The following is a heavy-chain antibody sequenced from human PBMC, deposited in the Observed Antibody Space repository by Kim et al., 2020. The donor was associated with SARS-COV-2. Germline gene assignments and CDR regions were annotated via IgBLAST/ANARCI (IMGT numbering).Heavy chain of an antibody. CDR2: T. CDR3: ARADWFYAFDI. Sequence: TSDAESVKGRITISRDNAKNTLYLQMNSLRAEDTAVYYCARADWFYAFDIWGQGTMVTVSS. J-gene: IGHJ3*02. V-gene: IGHV3-74*01. D-gene: IGHD3-9*01.